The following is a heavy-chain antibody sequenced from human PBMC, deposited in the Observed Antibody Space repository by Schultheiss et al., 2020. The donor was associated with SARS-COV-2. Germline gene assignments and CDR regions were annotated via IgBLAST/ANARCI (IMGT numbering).Heavy chain of an antibody. CDR2: IYHSGST. V-gene: IGHV4-61*10. CDR1: GGSVSSGDYC. J-gene: IGHJ4*02. Sequence: SETLSLTCTVSGGSVSSGDYCWSWIRQPAGKGLEWIGRIYHSGSTNYNPSLKSRVTMSVDTSKNQFSLKLSSVTAADTAVYYCARGQGRWLRFGFDYWGQGTLVTVSS. CDR3: ARGQGRWLRFGFDY. D-gene: IGHD5-12*01.